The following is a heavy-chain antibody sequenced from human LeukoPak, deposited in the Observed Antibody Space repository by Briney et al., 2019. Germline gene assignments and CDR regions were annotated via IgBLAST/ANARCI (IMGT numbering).Heavy chain of an antibody. CDR3: ARDSGAPDDTHAFDI. D-gene: IGHD1-26*01. CDR2: ISSSSSYI. CDR1: GFTFSSYS. Sequence: GGSLRLSCAASGFTFSSYSMDWVRQAPGKGLEWVSSISSSSSYIYYADSVKGRFTISRDNAKNSLYLQMNSLRAEDTAVYYCARDSGAPDDTHAFDIWGQGTMVTVSS. V-gene: IGHV3-21*01. J-gene: IGHJ3*02.